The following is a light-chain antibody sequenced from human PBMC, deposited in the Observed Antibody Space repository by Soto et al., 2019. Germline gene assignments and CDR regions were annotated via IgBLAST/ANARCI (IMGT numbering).Light chain of an antibody. CDR3: QHYNNWPLT. Sequence: EIVMTQSPATLSVSPGERATLSCRASQSVSSDLAWYQQRPGQAPRLLLYGASTRATGIPARFSGSGSGTEFTLTISSLQSEDFAVYYCQHYNNWPLTFGGGTEVEIK. CDR1: QSVSSD. V-gene: IGKV3-15*01. J-gene: IGKJ4*01. CDR2: GAS.